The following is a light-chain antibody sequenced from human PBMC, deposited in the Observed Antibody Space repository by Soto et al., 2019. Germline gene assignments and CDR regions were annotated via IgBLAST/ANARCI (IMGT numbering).Light chain of an antibody. Sequence: DIQMTQSPSTLSASVGDRVTITCRASQSSDWLAWYQQKPGEAPRLLIYRASTLQSGVSSRFRGSGSGTEFTLTISDLQPDDFATYYCQQYHIYSWTFGQGTTVGIK. CDR1: QSSDW. J-gene: IGKJ1*01. V-gene: IGKV1-5*03. CDR3: QQYHIYSWT. CDR2: RAS.